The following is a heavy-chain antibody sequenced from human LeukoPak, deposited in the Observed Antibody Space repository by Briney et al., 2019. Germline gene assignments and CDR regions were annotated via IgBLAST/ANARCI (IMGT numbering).Heavy chain of an antibody. D-gene: IGHD3-22*01. CDR3: ARIYYDSSGVTS. CDR1: GYTFTSYD. CDR2: MNPNSGNT. V-gene: IGHV1-8*01. Sequence: GASVKVSCKASGYTFTSYDINWVRQATGQGLEWMGWMNPNSGNTGYAKKFQGRVTITRNTSINTAYLELSSLRSEDTAVYYCARIYYDSSGVTSWGQGTLVTVSS. J-gene: IGHJ4*02.